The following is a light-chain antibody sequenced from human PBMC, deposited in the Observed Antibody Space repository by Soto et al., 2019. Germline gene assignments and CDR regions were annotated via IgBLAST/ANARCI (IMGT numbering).Light chain of an antibody. Sequence: EIVLTQSPGTLSLSPGERATLSCRASQSVGNNHLAWYKQKPGQAPRLLIYGASSRATGIPDRFSGSGSGTDFTLTISSLQAADFAVYHCQHYNSWPITFGQGTRLEIK. CDR2: GAS. CDR1: QSVGNNH. CDR3: QHYNSWPIT. J-gene: IGKJ5*01. V-gene: IGKV3-20*01.